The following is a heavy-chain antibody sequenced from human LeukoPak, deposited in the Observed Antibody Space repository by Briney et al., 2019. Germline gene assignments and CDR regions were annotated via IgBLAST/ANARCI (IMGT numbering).Heavy chain of an antibody. D-gene: IGHD2-2*01. CDR3: ATSGGYCSSSSCLFLDY. CDR2: ISSSGSTK. CDR1: GFIFSDYY. J-gene: IGHJ4*02. Sequence: PGGSLRPSCAASGFIFSDYYMSWIRQAPGKGLEWVSYISSSGSTKYYADSVKGRFTISRDNAKNSLYLQMNSLRAEDTAVYYCATSGGYCSSSSCLFLDYWGQGTLVTVSS. V-gene: IGHV3-11*01.